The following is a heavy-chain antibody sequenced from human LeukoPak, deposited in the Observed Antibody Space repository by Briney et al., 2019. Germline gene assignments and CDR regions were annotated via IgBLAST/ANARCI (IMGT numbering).Heavy chain of an antibody. CDR1: GFTFTSYE. V-gene: IGHV3-48*03. CDR2: ISSSGSPI. J-gene: IGHJ4*02. CDR3: ARVYSSSSGKTFDY. Sequence: RGSLRLSCTASGFTFTSYEMNWVRQAPGQGLEWISYISSSGSPIYYADSVKGRFTISRDNARNSLYLQVNSLRAEDTAVYYCARVYSSSSGKTFDYWGQGTLVTVSS. D-gene: IGHD6-6*01.